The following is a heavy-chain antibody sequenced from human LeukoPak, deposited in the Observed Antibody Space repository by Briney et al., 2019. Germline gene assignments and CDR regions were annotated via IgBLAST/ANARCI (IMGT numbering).Heavy chain of an antibody. Sequence: TTSETLSLTCSVSGDSSSSYYWSWIRQAAGKGLEWIGRIYTSGSTNYNPSLKSRVTMSVDTSKNQFSLKLSSVTAADTAVYYCARETRTSLVSWGQGTMVTVSS. CDR1: GDSSSSYY. V-gene: IGHV4-4*07. J-gene: IGHJ3*01. CDR3: ARETRTSLVS. CDR2: IYTSGST. D-gene: IGHD2-2*01.